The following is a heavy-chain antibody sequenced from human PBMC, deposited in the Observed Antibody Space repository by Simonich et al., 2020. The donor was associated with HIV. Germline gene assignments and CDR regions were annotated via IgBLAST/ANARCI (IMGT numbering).Heavy chain of an antibody. V-gene: IGHV3-74*01. Sequence: EVQLVESGGGLVKPGGSLRLSCAASGFTFSTYWMHWVRQAPGKGVVGVSRGNMDGRSTSYADSVKGRFTISRDNAKNTLYLQMNSLRAEDTAVYYCARDLVGSAFDIWGQGTMVTVSS. CDR3: ARDLVGSAFDI. D-gene: IGHD2-8*02. J-gene: IGHJ3*02. CDR2: GNMDGRST. CDR1: GFTFSTYW.